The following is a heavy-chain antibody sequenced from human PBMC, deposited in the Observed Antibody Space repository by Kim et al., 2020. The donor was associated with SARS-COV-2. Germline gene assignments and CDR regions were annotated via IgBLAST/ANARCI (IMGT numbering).Heavy chain of an antibody. J-gene: IGHJ4*02. Sequence: VKGRFTISRDNSKNTLYLQMNSLRADDTAVYYCARDHYDSSGYYYGDFDYWGQGTLVTVSS. D-gene: IGHD3-22*01. CDR3: ARDHYDSSGYYYGDFDY. V-gene: IGHV3-30*01.